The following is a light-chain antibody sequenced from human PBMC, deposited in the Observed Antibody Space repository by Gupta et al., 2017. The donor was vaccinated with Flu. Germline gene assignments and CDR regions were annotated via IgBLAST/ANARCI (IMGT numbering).Light chain of an antibody. CDR3: SSYTSSDTFV. CDR2: EVS. V-gene: IGLV2-18*02. CDR1: SSDVGTYNR. J-gene: IGLJ1*01. Sequence: SVTISCTGTSSDVGTYNRVSWYQQPPGTAPKLIIYEVSKRPAGVPDRFSGSKSGHTASLTISGRQGEDEADYYCSSYTSSDTFVFGTGTKVTVL.